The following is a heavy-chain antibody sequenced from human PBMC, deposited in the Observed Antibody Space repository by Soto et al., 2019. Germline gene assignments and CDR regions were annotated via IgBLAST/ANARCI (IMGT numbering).Heavy chain of an antibody. CDR2: ISWNSGSI. CDR1: GFTFDDYA. Sequence: SLRLSCAASGFTFDDYAMHWVRQAPGKGLEWVSGISWNSGSIGYADSVKGRFTISRDNAKNSLYLQMNSLRAEDTALYYCAKDTSFGVVIYGMDVWGKGTTVTVP. CDR3: AKDTSFGVVIYGMDV. J-gene: IGHJ6*04. V-gene: IGHV3-9*01. D-gene: IGHD3-3*01.